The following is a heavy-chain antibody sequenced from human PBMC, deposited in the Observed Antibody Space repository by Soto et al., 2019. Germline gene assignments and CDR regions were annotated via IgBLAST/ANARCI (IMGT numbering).Heavy chain of an antibody. CDR1: GYTFTGYY. J-gene: IGHJ4*02. CDR3: ARVQKGGSCYDY. V-gene: IGHV1-2*02. CDR2: INPNSGGT. Sequence: AASVKVSCKASGYTFTGYYMHWVRQAPGQGLEWMGWINPNSGGTNYAQKFQGRVTMTRDTSISTAYMELSRLRSDDTAVYYCARVQKGGSCYDYWGQGTLVTVSS. D-gene: IGHD2-15*01.